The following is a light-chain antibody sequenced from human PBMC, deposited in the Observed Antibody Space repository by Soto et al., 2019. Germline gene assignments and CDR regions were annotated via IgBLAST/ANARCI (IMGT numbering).Light chain of an antibody. CDR2: AAS. CDR3: QQSDSTPWT. V-gene: IGKV1-39*01. CDR1: QSISSY. Sequence: DIQMTQSPSSLSASVGDRVTITCRASQSISSYLNWYQQKPGQAPKLLIYAASSLQSGVPSRFSGSGSGTDFTLIISRLQPEDFAPYYCQQSDSTPWTFGQGTKVDI. J-gene: IGKJ1*01.